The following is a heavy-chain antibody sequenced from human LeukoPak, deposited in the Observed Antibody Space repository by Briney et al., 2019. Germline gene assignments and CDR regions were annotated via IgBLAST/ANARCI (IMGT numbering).Heavy chain of an antibody. Sequence: SLTLSWHASGGTFSSYAIRWVRQAAGNGREWVGGIIPIFGTANYAQKFQGRVTITTDESTSTAYMELSSLRSEDTAVYYCARTSSSSWPHYFDYWGQGTLVTVSS. CDR1: GGTFSSYA. V-gene: IGHV1-69*05. D-gene: IGHD6-13*01. J-gene: IGHJ4*02. CDR3: ARTSSSSWPHYFDY. CDR2: IIPIFGTA.